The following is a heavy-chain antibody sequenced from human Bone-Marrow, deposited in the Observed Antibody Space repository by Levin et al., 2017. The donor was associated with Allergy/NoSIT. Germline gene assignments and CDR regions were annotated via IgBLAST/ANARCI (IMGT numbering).Heavy chain of an antibody. D-gene: IGHD6-6*01. V-gene: IGHV3-21*01. Sequence: GGSLRLSCTASGFTFGEYSMNWVRQAPGKGLEWVSSISHKGSWTYTAGSVRGRFTISRDNANNLLFLQMDTVRVEDSAVYYCARISSSSVAFDIWGQGTLVTVSS. J-gene: IGHJ3*02. CDR1: GFTFGEYS. CDR3: ARISSSSVAFDI. CDR2: ISHKGSWT.